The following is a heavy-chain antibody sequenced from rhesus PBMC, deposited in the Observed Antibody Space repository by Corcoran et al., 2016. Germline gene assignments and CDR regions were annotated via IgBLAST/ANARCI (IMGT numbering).Heavy chain of an antibody. CDR2: IGGSSGST. CDR3: ARALAGTTDY. V-gene: IGHV4-127*01. J-gene: IGHJ4*01. CDR1: GYSISSGYG. D-gene: IGHD1-14*01. Sequence: QVQLQESGPGLVKPSETLSLTCAVSGYSISSGYGWSWIRQPPGKGLGWIGYIGGSSGSTNYNPSLKSRVTISKDTSKNQFSLKLSAVTAADTAVYYCARALAGTTDYWGQGVLVTVSS.